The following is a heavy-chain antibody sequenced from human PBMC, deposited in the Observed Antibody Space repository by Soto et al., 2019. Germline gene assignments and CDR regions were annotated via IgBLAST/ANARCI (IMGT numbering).Heavy chain of an antibody. CDR3: GGVRGPYCGGECYPPTPNWFDP. V-gene: IGHV4-30-2*01. CDR1: GGSISSGGYS. CDR2: IYHSGST. Sequence: QLQLQESGSGLVKPSQTLSLTCAVSGGSISSGGYSWSWIRQPPGKGLEWIGYIYHSGSTYYNPSIKRRATIAVDTSKNQFSLKLSSVTAADSAVYDCGGVRGPYCGGECYPPTPNWFDPWGQGTLVTVSS. D-gene: IGHD2-21*01. J-gene: IGHJ5*02.